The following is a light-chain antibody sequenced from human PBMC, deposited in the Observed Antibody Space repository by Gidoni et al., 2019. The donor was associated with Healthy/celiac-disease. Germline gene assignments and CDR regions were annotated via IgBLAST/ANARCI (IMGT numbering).Light chain of an antibody. V-gene: IGKV3-15*01. J-gene: IGKJ3*01. Sequence: EIVMTQSPATLSVSPGERATLSCRASQSVSSNLAWYQQKPGQAPRLLIYGAFTRATGIPARFSGSGSGTEFTLTISSLQSEDFAVYCCQQYNNWPPMVTFGPGTKVDIK. CDR2: GAF. CDR1: QSVSSN. CDR3: QQYNNWPPMVT.